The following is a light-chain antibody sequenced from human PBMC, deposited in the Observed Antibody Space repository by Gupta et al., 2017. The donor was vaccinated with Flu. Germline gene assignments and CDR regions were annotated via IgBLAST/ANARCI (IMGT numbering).Light chain of an antibody. CDR3: MQGRHWPFT. Sequence: DVVMTQSPLSLPVSLGQPASISCRSSQSLVHSNGNTYLNWFQQRPGQSPRRLIYEVSKRDSGVPDRSSGSGSGTDFTLKISRVEAEDVGVYYCMQGRHWPFTFGPGTKVDIK. CDR1: QSLVHSNGNTY. CDR2: EVS. V-gene: IGKV2-30*02. J-gene: IGKJ3*01.